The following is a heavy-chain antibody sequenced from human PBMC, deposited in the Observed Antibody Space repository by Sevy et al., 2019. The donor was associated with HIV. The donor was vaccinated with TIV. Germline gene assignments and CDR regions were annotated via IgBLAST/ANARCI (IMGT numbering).Heavy chain of an antibody. CDR2: INPNSGGT. Sequence: ASVKVSCKASGYTFTGYYMHWVRQAPGQGLEWMGWINPNSGGTNYGQKFQGRVTMTRDTSISTAYMELSRLRSDDTAVYYCATLDGYYYDSSGYYEVNYFDYWGQGTLVTVSS. CDR1: GYTFTGYY. J-gene: IGHJ4*02. V-gene: IGHV1-2*02. CDR3: ATLDGYYYDSSGYYEVNYFDY. D-gene: IGHD3-22*01.